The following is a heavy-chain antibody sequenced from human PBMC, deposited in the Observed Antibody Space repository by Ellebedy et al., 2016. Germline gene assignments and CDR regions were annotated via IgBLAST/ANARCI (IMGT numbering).Heavy chain of an antibody. D-gene: IGHD1-26*01. CDR3: ARQRPASGDSYSGMDV. Sequence: ASVKVSCKASGYTFIGYYIHWVRQAPGQGLEWMGWIDPNSGDTRSAQKFQGRVTMTRDTSINTAYMELRRLRSDDTAVIYCARQRPASGDSYSGMDVWGRGTTVTVSS. J-gene: IGHJ6*02. CDR2: IDPNSGDT. V-gene: IGHV1-2*02. CDR1: GYTFIGYY.